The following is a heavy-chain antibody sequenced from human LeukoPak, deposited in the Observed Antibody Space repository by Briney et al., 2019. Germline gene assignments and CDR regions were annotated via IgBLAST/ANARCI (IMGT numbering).Heavy chain of an antibody. CDR3: AREHQKKSGSYCMNY. D-gene: IGHD1-26*01. CDR1: GFTFSSYG. J-gene: IGHJ4*02. Sequence: GGSLRLSCAASGFTFSSYGMHWVRQAPGKGLEWVAVISYDGSNKYYADSVKGRFTISRDNSKNTLYLQMNSLRAEDTAVYYCAREHQKKSGSYCMNYWGQGTLVTVSS. CDR2: ISYDGSNK. V-gene: IGHV3-30*03.